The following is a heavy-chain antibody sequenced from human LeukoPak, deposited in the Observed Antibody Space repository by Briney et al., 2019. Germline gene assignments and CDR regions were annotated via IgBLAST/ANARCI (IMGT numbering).Heavy chain of an antibody. CDR1: GYTFTNYW. V-gene: IGHV5-51*01. D-gene: IGHD3-22*01. CDR3: ARHSYRYYDSSGYYPIAFDY. J-gene: IGHJ4*02. Sequence: GESLKISCKGGGYTFTNYWIVWVRPMPGKGLEWMGVIYPDDSETKYSPSFQGKVTISADKSIGTAYLQWSSLKASDTAMYYCARHSYRYYDSSGYYPIAFDYWGQGTLVTVSS. CDR2: IYPDDSET.